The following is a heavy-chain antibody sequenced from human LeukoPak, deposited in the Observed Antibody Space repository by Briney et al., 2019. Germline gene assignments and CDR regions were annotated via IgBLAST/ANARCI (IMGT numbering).Heavy chain of an antibody. Sequence: SETLSLTCTVSGGSISSSSYYWGWIRQPPGKGLEWIGSIYYSGSTYYNPSLKSRVTISVDTSKNQFSLKLSSVTAADTAVYYCASLIRSVVKGDYFDYWGQGTLVTVSS. V-gene: IGHV4-39*07. J-gene: IGHJ4*02. CDR3: ASLIRSVVKGDYFDY. CDR1: GGSISSSSYY. CDR2: IYYSGST. D-gene: IGHD3-22*01.